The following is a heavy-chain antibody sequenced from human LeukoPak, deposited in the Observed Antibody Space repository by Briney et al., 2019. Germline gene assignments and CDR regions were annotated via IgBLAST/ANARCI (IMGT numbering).Heavy chain of an antibody. CDR1: GFTFSSYA. D-gene: IGHD4-17*01. J-gene: IGHJ5*02. CDR3: AKDMYGDPTGGFDP. Sequence: GGSLRLSCAASGFTFSSYAMSWVRQAPGKGLEWVSAISGSDGSTYYADSVKGRFTISRDNSKNTLYLQMNSLRAEDTAVYYCAKDMYGDPTGGFDPWGQGTLVTVSS. CDR2: ISGSDGST. V-gene: IGHV3-23*01.